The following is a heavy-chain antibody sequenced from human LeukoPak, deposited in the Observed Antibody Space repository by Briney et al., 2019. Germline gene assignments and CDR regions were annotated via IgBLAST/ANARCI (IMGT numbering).Heavy chain of an antibody. J-gene: IGHJ6*03. CDR1: GFTPGSYA. Sequence: GRTLRLSRAASGFTPGSYAMHGVRQAPGRGQEGVAVISYDGSNKYSTDPVTGRFTISRDNSKNALYLQLTSLRAEDTAVYYCARDPTYYDFWGGSLYRGYYYCYYRDVWGKGTTVTVSS. CDR2: ISYDGSNK. V-gene: IGHV3-30-3*01. CDR3: ARDPTYYDFWGGSLYRGYYYCYYRDV. D-gene: IGHD3-3*01.